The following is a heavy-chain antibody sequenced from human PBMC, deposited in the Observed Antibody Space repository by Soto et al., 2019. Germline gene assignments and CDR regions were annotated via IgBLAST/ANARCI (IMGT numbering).Heavy chain of an antibody. J-gene: IGHJ6*02. V-gene: IGHV4-59*12. CDR1: GASISSYY. CDR2: IYHGGST. Sequence: PSETLSLTCTVSGASISSYYWSWVRQPPGKGLEWIGEIYHGGSTSYNPSLKSRVALSLDKFKNHFSLNLTSVTAAHTAVYYCARLSFSYGVDVWGQGTTVTVSS. CDR3: ARLSFSYGVDV.